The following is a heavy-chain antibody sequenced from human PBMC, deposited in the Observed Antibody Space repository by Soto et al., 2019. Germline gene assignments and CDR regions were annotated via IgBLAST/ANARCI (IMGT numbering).Heavy chain of an antibody. D-gene: IGHD3-10*01. J-gene: IGHJ6*02. CDR3: AMSPGFYYGGVV. CDR1: DFPFESYN. Sequence: EAQLVESRGGLVPPGGSMRLSCVGSDFPFESYNMNRVRQAPGKGLEWISYTSTTSGTIYYPVAVIGRFTISRDNSKRSLDLQISSLRDEDRSVYFCAMSPGFYYGGVVWVHGTSVNVSS. V-gene: IGHV3-48*02. CDR2: TSTTSGTI.